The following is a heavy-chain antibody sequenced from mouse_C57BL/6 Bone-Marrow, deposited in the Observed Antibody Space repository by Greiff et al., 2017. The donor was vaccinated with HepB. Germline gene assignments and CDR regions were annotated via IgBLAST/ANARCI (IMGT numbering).Heavy chain of an antibody. CDR3: ARPTPWYFDV. Sequence: VHLVESGPGLVQPSQSLSITCTVSGFSLTSYGVHWVRQSPGKGLEWLGVIWSGGSTDYNAAFISRLSISKDNPKSQVFFKMNSLQSDDTAIYYCARPTPWYFDVWGTGTTVTVSS. D-gene: IGHD1-1*01. CDR1: GFSLTSYG. V-gene: IGHV2-2*01. CDR2: IWSGGST. J-gene: IGHJ1*03.